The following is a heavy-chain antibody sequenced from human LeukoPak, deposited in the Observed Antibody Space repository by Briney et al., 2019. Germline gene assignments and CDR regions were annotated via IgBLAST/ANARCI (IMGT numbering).Heavy chain of an antibody. V-gene: IGHV4-59*08. CDR3: ARWFRGYRDAFDI. CDR2: VYHTGST. J-gene: IGHJ3*02. CDR1: GVSISRYY. Sequence: SETLSLTCSVSGVSISRYYWTWIRQPPGKGLEWIGYVYHTGSTNYNPSLKSRVTISVDTSKNQFSLKLTSVTAADTAMYYCARWFRGYRDAFDIWGQGTLVTVSS. D-gene: IGHD5-18*01.